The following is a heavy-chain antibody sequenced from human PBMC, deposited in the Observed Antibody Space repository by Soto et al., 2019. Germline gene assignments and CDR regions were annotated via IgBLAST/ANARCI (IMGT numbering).Heavy chain of an antibody. CDR3: ARAFVRYCISTSCYFRWFDY. CDR2: ISAYNGNT. D-gene: IGHD2-2*01. J-gene: IGHJ4*02. Sequence: ASVKVSCKASGYTFTSYGISWVRRAPGQGLEWMGWISAYNGNTNYAQKLQGRVTMTTDTSTSTAYMELRSLRSDDTAVYYCARAFVRYCISTSCYFRWFDYWGQGTLVTVSS. CDR1: GYTFTSYG. V-gene: IGHV1-18*01.